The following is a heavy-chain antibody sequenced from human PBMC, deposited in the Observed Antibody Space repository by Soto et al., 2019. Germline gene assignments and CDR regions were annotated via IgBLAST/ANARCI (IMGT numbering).Heavy chain of an antibody. J-gene: IGHJ5*02. Sequence: QVQLVQSGAEVKKPGASVKVSCKASGYSFSDYDINWVRQATGQGPEWMGWMNPNSGNTGYAQKFQGRVTMTRNTSINTAYIEVSSLGSEDTAVYYCARDNKYNWNDEGWFDPWGQGTLVTVSS. CDR3: ARDNKYNWNDEGWFDP. V-gene: IGHV1-8*01. CDR2: MNPNSGNT. CDR1: GYSFSDYD. D-gene: IGHD1-20*01.